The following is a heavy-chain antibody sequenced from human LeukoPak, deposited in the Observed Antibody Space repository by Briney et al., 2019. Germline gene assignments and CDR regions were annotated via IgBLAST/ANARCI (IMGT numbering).Heavy chain of an antibody. CDR3: AREGTGYSGSHQYFQH. V-gene: IGHV1-46*01. CDR1: GYTFISYY. D-gene: IGHD1-26*01. J-gene: IGHJ1*01. CDR2: ISPSGAST. Sequence: ASVKVSCKASGYTFISYYMRWVRQAPGQGLEWKGIISPSGASTTYAPRFQGRVTMTRDTSTSTVYMELSSLRFEDTAVYYCAREGTGYSGSHQYFQHWGQGTLVTVSS.